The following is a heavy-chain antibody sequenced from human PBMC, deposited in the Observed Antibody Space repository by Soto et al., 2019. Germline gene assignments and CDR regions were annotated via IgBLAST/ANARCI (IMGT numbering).Heavy chain of an antibody. CDR1: GGSFSGHY. CDR3: ARGYSGVLRRFDP. V-gene: IGHV4-34*01. Sequence: SETLSLTCAVYGGSFSGHYWSWIRQPPGKGLEWIGEINHSGSTNYNPSLKSRVTISVDTSKNQFSLKLSSVTAADTAVYYCARGYSGVLRRFDPWGQGTLVTVSS. D-gene: IGHD2-21*01. CDR2: INHSGST. J-gene: IGHJ5*02.